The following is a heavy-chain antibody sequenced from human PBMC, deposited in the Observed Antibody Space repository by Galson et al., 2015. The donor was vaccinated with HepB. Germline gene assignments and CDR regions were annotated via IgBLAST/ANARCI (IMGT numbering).Heavy chain of an antibody. J-gene: IGHJ2*01. CDR3: ARDLKANWGLWYFDL. D-gene: IGHD7-27*01. Sequence: CAISGDSVSSNSVTWNWIRQSPSRGLEWLGRTHYRSNWLFDYAVSMSGRMTITSDTSKNQFSLQLNSVTPDDTAVYYCARDLKANWGLWYFDLWGRGTLVTVSS. CDR1: GDSVSSNSVT. V-gene: IGHV6-1*01. CDR2: THYRSNWLF.